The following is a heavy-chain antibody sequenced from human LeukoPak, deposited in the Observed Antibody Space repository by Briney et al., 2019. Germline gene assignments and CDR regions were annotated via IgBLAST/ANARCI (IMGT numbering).Heavy chain of an antibody. CDR2: IWYDGSNK. J-gene: IGHJ4*02. V-gene: IGHV3-33*01. Sequence: PGRSLRLSCAASGFTFSSYGMHWVRQAPGKGLEWGAVIWYDGSNKYYADSVKGRFTISRDNSKNTLYLQMNSLRAEDTAVYYCAGGEYDFWSGYYLGGLYWGQGTLVTVSS. CDR1: GFTFSSYG. CDR3: AGGEYDFWSGYYLGGLY. D-gene: IGHD3-3*01.